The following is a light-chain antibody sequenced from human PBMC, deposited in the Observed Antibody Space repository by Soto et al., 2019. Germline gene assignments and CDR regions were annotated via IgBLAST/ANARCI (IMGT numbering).Light chain of an antibody. Sequence: EIVFTQSPCTLSLSPGERATLYCRASQSVSSTFLAWYQQKPGQAPRLPIYDASNRATGIPARFSGSGSGTDFTLTISRLEPEDFAVYYCQQYNNWVTFGQGTRLEI. V-gene: IGKV3-20*01. J-gene: IGKJ5*01. CDR1: QSVSSTF. CDR3: QQYNNWVT. CDR2: DAS.